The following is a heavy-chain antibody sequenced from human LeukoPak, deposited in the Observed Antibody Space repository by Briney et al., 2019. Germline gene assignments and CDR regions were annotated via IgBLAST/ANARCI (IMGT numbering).Heavy chain of an antibody. V-gene: IGHV1-8*01. CDR1: GYTFTSHD. CDR2: INPNSGNS. CDR3: ARGYSPTIRTTGNDY. J-gene: IGHJ4*02. Sequence: ASVKVSCKASGYTFTSHDINWVRQAAGQGLEWMGWINPNSGNSGYAQNFQGRVIMTRDTSISTAYMELHSPRSEDTAVYYCARGYSPTIRTTGNDYWGQGTLVTVSS. D-gene: IGHD1-1*01.